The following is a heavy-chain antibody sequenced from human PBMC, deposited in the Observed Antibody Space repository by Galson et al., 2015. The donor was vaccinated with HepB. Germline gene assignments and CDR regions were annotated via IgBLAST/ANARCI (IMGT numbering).Heavy chain of an antibody. CDR1: GFSFSVYS. CDR3: AREREFYIDV. V-gene: IGHV3-48*01. J-gene: IGHJ6*03. CDR2: ISSSSSDI. Sequence: SLRLSCAASGFSFSVYSMNWVRQAPGKGLEWISYISSSSSDIYYADSVKGRLTISRDNAKNLLYLQMNSLRAEDMAVYYCAREREFYIDVWGKGTTVTVSS.